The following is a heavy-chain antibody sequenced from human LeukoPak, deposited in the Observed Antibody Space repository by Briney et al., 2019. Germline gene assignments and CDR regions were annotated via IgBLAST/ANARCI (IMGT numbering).Heavy chain of an antibody. J-gene: IGHJ4*02. CDR1: GFTFSSYE. CDR3: ARQYYYGSGSYSPFDY. V-gene: IGHV3-48*03. CDR2: ISSSGSTI. Sequence: GGSLRLSCAASGFTFSSYEMKWVRQAPGKGLEWVSYISSSGSTIYYADSVKGRFTISRDNAKNSLYLQMNSLRAEDTAVYYCARQYYYGSGSYSPFDYWGQGTLVTVSS. D-gene: IGHD3-10*01.